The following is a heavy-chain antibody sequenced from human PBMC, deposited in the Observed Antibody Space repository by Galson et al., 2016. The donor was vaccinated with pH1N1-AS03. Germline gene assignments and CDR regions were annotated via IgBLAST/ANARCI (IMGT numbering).Heavy chain of an antibody. CDR2: MNPNSGNR. J-gene: IGHJ4*02. Sequence: SVKVSCKASGYTFTSYDINWVRQAAGQGLEWMGWMNPNSGNRGYAQKFQGRVTMTRDTSISTAYMELSSLTFEDTAVYYCATPGRRNYYFSHWGQGTLVTVSS. CDR3: ATPGRRNYYFSH. D-gene: IGHD3-3*01. V-gene: IGHV1-8*01. CDR1: GYTFTSYD.